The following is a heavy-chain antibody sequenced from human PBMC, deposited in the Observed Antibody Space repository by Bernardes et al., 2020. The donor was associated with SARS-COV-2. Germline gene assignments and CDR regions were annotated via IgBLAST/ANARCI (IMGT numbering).Heavy chain of an antibody. CDR1: GFSFSSYW. CDR3: ARYQLHTQAHFDY. CDR2: INSDGSSI. J-gene: IGHJ4*02. Sequence: GGSLRLSCAASGFSFSSYWMHWVRQAPGKGLVWVSRINSDGSSIKYADSVKGRFTISRDNAKNTLYLQMNSLRAEDTAVYYCARYQLHTQAHFDYWGQGTLVTVSS. V-gene: IGHV3-74*01. D-gene: IGHD2-2*01.